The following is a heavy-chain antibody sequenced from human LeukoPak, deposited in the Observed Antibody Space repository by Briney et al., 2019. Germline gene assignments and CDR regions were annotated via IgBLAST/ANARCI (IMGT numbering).Heavy chain of an antibody. Sequence: GGSLRLSCAASGFTFSSYAMSWVRQAPGKGLEWVSAISGSGGSTYYADSVKGRFTISRDNSKNTLYLQMNSLRAEDTAVYYCARAQYSYGYFKYYDDAFDIWGQGTMVTVSS. J-gene: IGHJ3*02. CDR3: ARAQYSYGYFKYYDDAFDI. CDR1: GFTFSSYA. V-gene: IGHV3-23*01. D-gene: IGHD5-18*01. CDR2: ISGSGGST.